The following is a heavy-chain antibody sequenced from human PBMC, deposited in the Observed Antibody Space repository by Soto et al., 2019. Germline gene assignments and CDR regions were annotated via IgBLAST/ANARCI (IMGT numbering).Heavy chain of an antibody. CDR2: ISLHNGDT. CDR3: ATDEKDDCSSINCHYFDH. J-gene: IGHJ4*02. V-gene: IGHV1-18*04. D-gene: IGHD2-15*01. Sequence: QVHLVQSGAEVKKPGASEKVSCKAVGISYGISWVRQAPGQGLEWMGWISLHNGDTNNAPNLQGRITMTTDTSTSTTYMELRSLRSDDTAVYYCATDEKDDCSSINCHYFDHWGQGTLVTVSS. CDR1: GISYG.